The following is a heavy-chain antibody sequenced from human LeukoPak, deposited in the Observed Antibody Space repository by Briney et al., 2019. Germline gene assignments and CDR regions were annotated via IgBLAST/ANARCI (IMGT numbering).Heavy chain of an antibody. V-gene: IGHV4-59*08. Sequence: SETLSLTCTVSGGSISSYYWSWIRQPPGKGLEWIGYIYYSGCTNYNPSLKSRVTISVDTSKNQFSLKLSSVTAADTAVYYCATGDTYIDYWGQGTLVTVSS. D-gene: IGHD5-18*01. CDR2: IYYSGCT. CDR1: GGSISSYY. CDR3: ATGDTYIDY. J-gene: IGHJ4*02.